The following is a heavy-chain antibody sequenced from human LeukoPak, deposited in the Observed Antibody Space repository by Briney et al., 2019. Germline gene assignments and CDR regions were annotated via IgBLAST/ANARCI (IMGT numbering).Heavy chain of an antibody. CDR1: GFTFSSYS. D-gene: IGHD2-2*02. CDR2: ISSSSSYI. Sequence: GGSLRLSCAASGFTFSSYSMNWVRQAPGKGLEWVSSISSSSSYIYYADSVKGRFTISRDNSKNTLYLQMNSLRAEDTAVYYCARDLDCINTSCYTYWGQGTLVTVS. J-gene: IGHJ4*02. CDR3: ARDLDCINTSCYTY. V-gene: IGHV3-21*01.